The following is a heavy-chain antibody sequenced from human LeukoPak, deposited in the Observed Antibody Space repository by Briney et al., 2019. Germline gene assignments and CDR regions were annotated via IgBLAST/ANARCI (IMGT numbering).Heavy chain of an antibody. J-gene: IGHJ4*02. D-gene: IGHD3-22*01. Sequence: GGSLRLSCAASEFTFSSYWMHWVRQAPGKGLVWVSRINSDGSSTSYADSVMGRFTISRDNAKNTLYLQINSLRAEDTAVYYCARDQYYDSSAYYSSCFDSWGQGTLVTVSS. CDR1: EFTFSSYW. CDR3: ARDQYYDSSAYYSSCFDS. V-gene: IGHV3-74*01. CDR2: INSDGSST.